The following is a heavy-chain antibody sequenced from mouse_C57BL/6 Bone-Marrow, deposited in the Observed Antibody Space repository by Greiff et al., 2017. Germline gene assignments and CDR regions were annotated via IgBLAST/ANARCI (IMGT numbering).Heavy chain of an antibody. J-gene: IGHJ4*01. V-gene: IGHV14-3*01. Sequence: EVQLQQSVAELVRPGASVKLSCTASGFNIKNTCMHWVKQRPEQGLEWIGRIDPASGHTKYAPKFKGKATITADKSSNTAYLQLSSLTSEYTAIYYCASGGFITAGVLCAMDYWGQGTSVTVSS. D-gene: IGHD1-1*01. CDR1: GFNIKNTC. CDR3: ASGGFITAGVLCAMDY. CDR2: IDPASGHT.